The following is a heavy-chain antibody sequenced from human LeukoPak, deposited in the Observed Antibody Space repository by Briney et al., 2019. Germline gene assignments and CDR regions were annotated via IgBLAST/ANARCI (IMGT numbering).Heavy chain of an antibody. CDR1: GFTFSSYS. Sequence: GGSLRLSCAASGFTFSSYSMNWVRQAPGKGLEWVSSISSSSSYIYYADSVKGRFTISRDNSKNTLYLQMNSLRAEDTAVYYCAREGYDILTGYLTPDYYGMDVWGQGTTVTVSS. J-gene: IGHJ6*02. V-gene: IGHV3-21*04. CDR2: ISSSSSYI. D-gene: IGHD3-9*01. CDR3: AREGYDILTGYLTPDYYGMDV.